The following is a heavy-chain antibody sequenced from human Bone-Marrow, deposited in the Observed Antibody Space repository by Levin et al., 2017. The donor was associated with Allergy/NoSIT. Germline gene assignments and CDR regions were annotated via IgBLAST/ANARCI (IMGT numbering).Heavy chain of an antibody. J-gene: IGHJ4*02. CDR2: ISSSGSAI. Sequence: SCAASGFTFSDYYMSWIRQAPGKGLEWVSHISSSGSAIYYADSVRGRFTISRDNAKNSLYLQMNSLRAEDTAVYYCARPLYSSSSSSGDWGQGTLVTVSS. V-gene: IGHV3-11*01. D-gene: IGHD6-6*01. CDR3: ARPLYSSSSSSGD. CDR1: GFTFSDYY.